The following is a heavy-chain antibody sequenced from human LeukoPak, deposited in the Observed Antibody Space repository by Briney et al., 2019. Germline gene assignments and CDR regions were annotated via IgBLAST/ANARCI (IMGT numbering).Heavy chain of an antibody. V-gene: IGHV3-7*01. Sequence: GGPLRLSCAASGFTFSSYWMSWVRQAPGKGLEWVANIKQDGSEKYYVDSVKGRFTISRDNAKNSLYLQMNSLRAEDTAAYYCAREAVVGATFDYWGQGTLVTVSS. CDR3: AREAVVGATFDY. J-gene: IGHJ4*02. D-gene: IGHD1-26*01. CDR2: IKQDGSEK. CDR1: GFTFSSYW.